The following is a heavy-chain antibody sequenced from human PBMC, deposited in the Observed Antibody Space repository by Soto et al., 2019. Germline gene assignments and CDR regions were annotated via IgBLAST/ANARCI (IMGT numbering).Heavy chain of an antibody. CDR2: TYYSSKWYN. Sequence: SQTLSLTCAISGDSVSSNSAAWNWIRQSPSRGLEWLGRTYYSSKWYNDYAISVKSRVTINPDTSKNQFSLQLNSVTPEDTAVYYCARDRLLWFGEIEEDWFDPWGQGTLVTVSS. J-gene: IGHJ5*02. D-gene: IGHD3-10*01. CDR1: GDSVSSNSAA. V-gene: IGHV6-1*01. CDR3: ARDRLLWFGEIEEDWFDP.